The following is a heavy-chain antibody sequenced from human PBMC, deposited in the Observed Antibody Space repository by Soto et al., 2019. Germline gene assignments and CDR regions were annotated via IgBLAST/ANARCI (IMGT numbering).Heavy chain of an antibody. J-gene: IGHJ4*02. V-gene: IGHV6-1*01. CDR3: ARDPLPDSSGWYGPFDY. CDR2: TYYRSKWYN. D-gene: IGHD6-19*01. Sequence: TLSLTCAICGDIVSRNSAAWIWIRQSPSRGLEWLGRTYYRSKWYNDYAVSVKSRITINPDTSKNQFSLQLNSVTPEDTAVYYCARDPLPDSSGWYGPFDYWGQGTLVTV. CDR1: GDIVSRNSAA.